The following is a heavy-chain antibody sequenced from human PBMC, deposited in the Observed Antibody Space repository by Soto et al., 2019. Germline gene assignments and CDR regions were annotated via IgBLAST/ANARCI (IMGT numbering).Heavy chain of an antibody. V-gene: IGHV4-31*03. Sequence: SETLSLTCTVSGGSISSGGYYWSWIRQHPGKGLEWIGYIYYSGSTYYKTSLKSRVTISVDTSKNQFSLKMSSVTAADMAVYYCARFPSRLRYFDFDPWGQGTLVTVSS. CDR1: GGSISSGGYY. CDR2: IYYSGST. CDR3: ARFPSRLRYFDFDP. D-gene: IGHD3-9*01. J-gene: IGHJ5*02.